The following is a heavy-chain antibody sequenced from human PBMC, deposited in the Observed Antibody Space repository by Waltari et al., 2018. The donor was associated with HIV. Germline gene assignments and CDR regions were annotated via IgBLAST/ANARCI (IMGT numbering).Heavy chain of an antibody. CDR1: GYSFHASF. J-gene: IGHJ5*02. D-gene: IGHD2-8*01. Sequence: QVLPVQSGAGVKKPGSSLTVSCQAYGYSFHASFIPWLRPPPGQGLEWMGRIKPYTGGTHYAQKFKGSVTMTRDTTTRTAYWEESWLSAADTAVYYCVRGRTKVTLGHNWFDPWGQGTLVTDSS. CDR2: IKPYTGGT. CDR3: VRGRTKVTLGHNWFDP. V-gene: IGHV1-2*04.